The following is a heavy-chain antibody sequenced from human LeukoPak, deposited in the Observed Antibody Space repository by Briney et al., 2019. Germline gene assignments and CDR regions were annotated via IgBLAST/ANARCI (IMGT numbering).Heavy chain of an antibody. CDR3: AREADILTGYYKY. Sequence: ASVKVSCTASGYTFTYYYMHWVRQAPGQGLEWMGWINPKNGGTFYPQSFQGRITMTRDTSISTVYMELSSLLSADTAAYYCAREADILTGYYKYWGQGTVVTVSS. V-gene: IGHV1-2*02. J-gene: IGHJ4*02. CDR1: GYTFTYYY. D-gene: IGHD3-9*01. CDR2: INPKNGGT.